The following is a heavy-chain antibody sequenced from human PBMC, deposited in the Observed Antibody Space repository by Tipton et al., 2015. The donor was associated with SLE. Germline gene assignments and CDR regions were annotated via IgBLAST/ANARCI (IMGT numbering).Heavy chain of an antibody. V-gene: IGHV4-39*07. Sequence: TLSLTCTFSGGSISSDYYYWGWIRQPPGKGLEWIGSIYYSGSTYYNPSLKSRVTMSVDTSKNQFSLKLSSVTAADTAVYYCARAGGGDSNWFDPWGQGTLVTVSS. CDR3: ARAGGGDSNWFDP. D-gene: IGHD2-21*01. J-gene: IGHJ5*02. CDR1: GGSISSDYYY. CDR2: IYYSGST.